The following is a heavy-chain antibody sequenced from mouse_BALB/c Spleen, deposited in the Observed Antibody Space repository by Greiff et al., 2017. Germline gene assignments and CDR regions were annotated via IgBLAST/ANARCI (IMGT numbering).Heavy chain of an antibody. CDR2: IDPANGNT. D-gene: IGHD2-1*01. CDR1: GFNIKDTY. CDR3: ANYGNFHYYAMDY. Sequence: VQLQQSGAELVKPGASVKLSCTASGFNIKDTYMHWVKQRPEQGLEWIGRIDPANGNTKYDPKFQGKATITADTSSNTAYLQLSSLTSEDTAVYYCANYGNFHYYAMDYWGQGTSVTVSS. J-gene: IGHJ4*01. V-gene: IGHV14-3*02.